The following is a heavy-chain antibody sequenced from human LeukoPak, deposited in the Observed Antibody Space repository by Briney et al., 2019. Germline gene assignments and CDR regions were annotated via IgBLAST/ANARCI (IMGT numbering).Heavy chain of an antibody. V-gene: IGHV1-8*03. CDR1: EYTFINYD. CDR3: ARGPFTSGARYFDY. J-gene: IGHJ4*02. Sequence: GASVKVSCKASEYTFINYDINWVRQATGQGLEWMGWMNPNSGNTGYTQKFQGRVTITRNTSISTAYMELSSLRSEDTAVYYCARGPFTSGARYFDYWGQGTLVTVSS. D-gene: IGHD6-19*01. CDR2: MNPNSGNT.